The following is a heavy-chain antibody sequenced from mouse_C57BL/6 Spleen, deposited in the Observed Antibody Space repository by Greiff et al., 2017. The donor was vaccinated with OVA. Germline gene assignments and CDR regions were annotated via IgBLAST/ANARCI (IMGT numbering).Heavy chain of an antibody. CDR3: ARGVYYGSCDY. J-gene: IGHJ2*01. V-gene: IGHV3-8*01. Sequence: EVQLVESGPGLAKPSQSLSLTCSVSGYSITSDYWNWIRKFPGNKLEYMGYISYSGSTYYNPSPKSRISITRDTTNTRNYLQLNAVTTEDTATYYYARGVYYGSCDYWGQGTTLTVSS. D-gene: IGHD1-1*01. CDR2: ISYSGST. CDR1: GYSITSDY.